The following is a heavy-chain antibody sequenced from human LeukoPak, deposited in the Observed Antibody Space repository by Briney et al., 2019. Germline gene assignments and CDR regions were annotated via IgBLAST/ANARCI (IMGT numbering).Heavy chain of an antibody. D-gene: IGHD6-13*01. V-gene: IGHV1-18*01. CDR2: ISTYNDNT. Sequence: RASVKVSCKASGYSFKSNGISWVRQAPGQGLEWMGWISTYNDNTKYAQKFQGRVTMTTDTSTSTAYMELRSLRADDTAVYYCARLGYDSTWSWFDPWGQGTLVTVSS. J-gene: IGHJ5*02. CDR1: GYSFKSNG. CDR3: ARLGYDSTWSWFDP.